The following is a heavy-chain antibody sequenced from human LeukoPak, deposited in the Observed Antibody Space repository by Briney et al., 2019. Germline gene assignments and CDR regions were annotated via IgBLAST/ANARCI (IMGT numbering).Heavy chain of an antibody. J-gene: IGHJ4*02. CDR1: GFTFSRYS. V-gene: IGHV3-21*01. CDR2: ISSASSYK. CDR3: ARDEELGEWELPWDY. D-gene: IGHD3-16*01. Sequence: GGSLRLSCAASGFTFSRYSMHWVRQAPGKGLEWVSYISSASSYKYYADSIKGRFTISGDNAKNSLYLQMISLRAEDTAVYYCARDEELGEWELPWDYWGQGTLVTVSS.